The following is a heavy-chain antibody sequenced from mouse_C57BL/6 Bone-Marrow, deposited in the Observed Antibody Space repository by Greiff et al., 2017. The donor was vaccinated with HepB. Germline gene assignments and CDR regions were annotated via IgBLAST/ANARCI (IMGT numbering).Heavy chain of an antibody. CDR1: GFNITDYY. Sequence: VQLKESGAELVKPGASVKLSCTASGFNITDYYMHWVKQRTEQGLEWIGRIDPEDGETKYAPKFQGKATITADTSSNTAYLQLSSLTSEDTAVYYCASTLYYPFAYWGQGTLVTVSA. V-gene: IGHV14-2*01. CDR3: ASTLYYPFAY. J-gene: IGHJ3*01. D-gene: IGHD1-1*02. CDR2: IDPEDGET.